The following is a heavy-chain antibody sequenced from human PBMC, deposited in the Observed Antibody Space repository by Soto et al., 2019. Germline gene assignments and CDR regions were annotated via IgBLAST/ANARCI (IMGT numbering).Heavy chain of an antibody. D-gene: IGHD3-10*01. CDR2: INPSGGST. V-gene: IGHV1-46*03. CDR1: GYTFTSYY. CDR3: ARGEVQGVIIRGDAYDF. J-gene: IGHJ3*01. Sequence: ASVKVSCKASGYTFTSYYMHWVRQAPGQGLEWMGIINPSGGSTSYAQKFQGRVTMTRDTSTSTVYMELSSLRSEDTAVYYCARGEVQGVIIRGDAYDFSSQGTIDIVSS.